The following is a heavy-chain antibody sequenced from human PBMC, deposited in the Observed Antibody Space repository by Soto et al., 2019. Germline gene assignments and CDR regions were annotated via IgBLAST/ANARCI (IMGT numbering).Heavy chain of an antibody. D-gene: IGHD4-17*01. Sequence: GESLKISCKGSGYSFSGYWVGWVRQMSGKGLERMGIIYPGDSDTRYSPSFHGQVTISADTSVSTAYLQWSSLKASDTAIYYCARLSILATVTTPFDYWGQGTLVTVSS. J-gene: IGHJ4*02. CDR3: ARLSILATVTTPFDY. CDR1: GYSFSGYW. V-gene: IGHV5-51*01. CDR2: IYPGDSDT.